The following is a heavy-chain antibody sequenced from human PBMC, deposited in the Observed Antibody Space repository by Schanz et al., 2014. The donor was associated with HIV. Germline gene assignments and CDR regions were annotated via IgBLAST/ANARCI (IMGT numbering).Heavy chain of an antibody. Sequence: QVQLVESGGGVVQPGRSLRLSCAASGFNFRTYGMHWVRQAPGKGLEWVADIRYDGSDKYYADSVKGRFTISRDNSKKTLYLQMNSLRAEDTAVYYCARGEAITYYYHYYGMDVWGQGTTVTVSS. CDR1: GFNFRTYG. CDR3: ARGEAITYYYHYYGMDV. D-gene: IGHD1-20*01. J-gene: IGHJ6*02. CDR2: IRYDGSDK. V-gene: IGHV3-33*01.